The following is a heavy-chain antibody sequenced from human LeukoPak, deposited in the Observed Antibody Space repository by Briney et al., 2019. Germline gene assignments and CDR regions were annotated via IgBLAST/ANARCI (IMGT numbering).Heavy chain of an antibody. CDR3: VRGYSFGPYGMDV. D-gene: IGHD2-15*01. V-gene: IGHV3-64D*09. J-gene: IGHJ6*02. CDR1: GFPFSSYA. CDR2: ISDSGGST. Sequence: PGGSLRLSCSASGFPFSSYAMHWVRQAPGKGLEYVSAISDSGGSTYYAGSVKGRFTISRDNSKNTLYLQMSSLRAEDTAAYFCVRGYSFGPYGMDVWGQGTTVTVSS.